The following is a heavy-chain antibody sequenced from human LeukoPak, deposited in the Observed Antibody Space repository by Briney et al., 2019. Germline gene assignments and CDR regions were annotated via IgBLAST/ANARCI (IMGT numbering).Heavy chain of an antibody. V-gene: IGHV1-69*05. Sequence: SSVKVSCKASGGTFSSYAISWVRQAPGQGLEWMGGIIPIFGTANYAQKFQGRVTITTDESTSTAYTELSSLRSEDTAVYYCARGVRYSGSPKWFDPWGQGTLVTVSS. CDR3: ARGVRYSGSPKWFDP. J-gene: IGHJ5*02. D-gene: IGHD1-26*01. CDR1: GGTFSSYA. CDR2: IIPIFGTA.